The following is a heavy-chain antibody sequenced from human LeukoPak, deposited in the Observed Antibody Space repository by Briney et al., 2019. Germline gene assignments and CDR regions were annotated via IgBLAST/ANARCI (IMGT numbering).Heavy chain of an antibody. Sequence: SETLSLTCTVSGGSISSYYWSWIRQPPGKGLEWIGYIYYSGSTNYNPSLKSRVTISVDMSKNQFSLKLSSVTAADTAVYYCARSSWGSYHEYYFDYWGQGTLVTVSS. CDR3: ARSSWGSYHEYYFDY. J-gene: IGHJ4*02. CDR1: GGSISSYY. V-gene: IGHV4-59*01. CDR2: IYYSGST. D-gene: IGHD1-26*01.